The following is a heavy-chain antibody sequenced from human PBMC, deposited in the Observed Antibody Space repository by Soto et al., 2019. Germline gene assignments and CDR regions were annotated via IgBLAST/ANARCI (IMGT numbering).Heavy chain of an antibody. V-gene: IGHV4-34*01. CDR2: INHSGST. D-gene: IGHD2-21*02. CDR1: GGSFSGYY. J-gene: IGHJ6*02. Sequence: SETLSLTCAVYGGSFSGYYWSWIRQPPGKGLEWIGEINHSGSTNYNPSLKSRVTISVDTSKNQFSLKLSSVTAADTAVYYCARGRNRVVTATSYYYGMGVWGQGTTVIVSS. CDR3: ARGRNRVVTATSYYYGMGV.